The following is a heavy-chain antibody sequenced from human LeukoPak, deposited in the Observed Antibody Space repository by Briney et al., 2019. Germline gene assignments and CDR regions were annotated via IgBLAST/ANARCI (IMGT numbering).Heavy chain of an antibody. V-gene: IGHV3-48*03. D-gene: IGHD3-10*01. Sequence: PGGSLRLSCAATGFIFSSYEMNWVRQAPGKGLEWVSCISSSGSTIYHADSVKGRFTISRDNAKTSLYLQMNSLRAEDTAVYYCARVGGSGSYDYWGQGTLVTVSS. CDR2: ISSSGSTI. CDR1: GFIFSSYE. J-gene: IGHJ4*02. CDR3: ARVGGSGSYDY.